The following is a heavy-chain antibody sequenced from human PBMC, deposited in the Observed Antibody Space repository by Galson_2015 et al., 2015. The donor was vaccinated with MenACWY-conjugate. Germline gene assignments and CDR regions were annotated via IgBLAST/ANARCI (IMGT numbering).Heavy chain of an antibody. V-gene: IGHV3-7*03. CDR2: IKEDGSEK. CDR1: GFTFSQYW. D-gene: IGHD3-22*01. J-gene: IGHJ4*02. CDR3: AKVSVRSSPDY. Sequence: SLRLSCAASGFTFSQYWMRWIRQTPGKGLEWVANIKEDGSEKYYVDSVKGRFTISRDNAKNSLHLQMNSLRAEDTAIYYCAKVSVRSSPDYWGQGILVTVSS.